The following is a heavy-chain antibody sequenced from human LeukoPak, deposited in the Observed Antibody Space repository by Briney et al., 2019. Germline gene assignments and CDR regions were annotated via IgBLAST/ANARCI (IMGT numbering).Heavy chain of an antibody. V-gene: IGHV3-33*01. J-gene: IGHJ4*02. CDR3: ARDREQTYYDFWSGYFY. CDR2: IWCDGSNK. D-gene: IGHD3-3*01. Sequence: QSGGSLRLSCAASGFTFTSYGMHWVRQAPGKGLGWVAIIWCDGSNKYYADSVKGRFTISRDNSKNTLYLQMSSLGAEDTAVYYCARDREQTYYDFWSGYFYWGQGTLVTVSS. CDR1: GFTFTSYG.